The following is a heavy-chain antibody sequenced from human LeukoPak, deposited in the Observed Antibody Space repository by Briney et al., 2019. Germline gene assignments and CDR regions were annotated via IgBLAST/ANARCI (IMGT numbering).Heavy chain of an antibody. D-gene: IGHD3-22*01. V-gene: IGHV3-11*01. Sequence: PGGSPRLSCAASGFTFSDYYMSWIRQAPGKGLEWVSYISSSGSTIYYADSVKGRFTISRDNSKNTLYLQMNSLRAEDTAVYYCAKDGGPNYDSSGYYTDDAFDIWGQGTMVTVSS. CDR3: AKDGGPNYDSSGYYTDDAFDI. CDR2: ISSSGSTI. J-gene: IGHJ3*02. CDR1: GFTFSDYY.